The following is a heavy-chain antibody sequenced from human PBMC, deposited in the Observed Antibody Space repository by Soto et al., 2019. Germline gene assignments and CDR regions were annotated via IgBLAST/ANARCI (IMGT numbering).Heavy chain of an antibody. J-gene: IGHJ6*02. CDR2: IIPIFGTA. CDR3: ARGLQSYFGMDV. CDR1: GGTFSSYA. V-gene: IGHV1-69*13. D-gene: IGHD1-1*01. Sequence: GASVKVSCKASGGTFSSYAISWVRQAPGQGLEWMGGIIPIFGTANYAQKFQGRVTITADESTSTAYMEVRSLRSDDTAVYYCARGLQSYFGMDVWGQGTTVTVSS.